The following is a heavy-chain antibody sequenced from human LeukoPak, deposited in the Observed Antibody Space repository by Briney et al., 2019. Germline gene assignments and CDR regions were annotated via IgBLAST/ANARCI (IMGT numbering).Heavy chain of an antibody. CDR3: AGGSTKDCWSGYSVDY. J-gene: IGHJ4*02. V-gene: IGHV4-31*03. D-gene: IGHD3-3*01. CDR2: IYYSGST. CDR1: GCSISSGGYY. Sequence: SETLSLTCTVSGCSISSGGYYWSWLRQHPGKGLEWIGYIYYSGSTYYNPSLKSRVTISVDTSKNQFSLKLSSVTAADTAVYYCAGGSTKDCWSGYSVDYWGQGTLVTVSS.